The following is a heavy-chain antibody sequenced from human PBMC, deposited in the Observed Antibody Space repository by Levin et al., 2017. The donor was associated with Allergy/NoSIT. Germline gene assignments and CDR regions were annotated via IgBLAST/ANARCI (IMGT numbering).Heavy chain of an antibody. J-gene: IGHJ3*02. CDR2: IYWDDDK. D-gene: IGHD3-10*01. V-gene: IGHV2-5*02. Sequence: SGPTLVKPTQTLTLTCTFSGFSLSTSGVGVGWIRQPPGKALEWLALIYWDDDKRYSPSLKSRLTITKDTSKNQVVLTMTNMDPVDTATYYCAHIDVMTFWAFNYYGSGSYYPGAFDIWGQGTMVTVSS. CDR1: GFSLSTSGVG. CDR3: AHIDVMTFWAFNYYGSGSYYPGAFDI.